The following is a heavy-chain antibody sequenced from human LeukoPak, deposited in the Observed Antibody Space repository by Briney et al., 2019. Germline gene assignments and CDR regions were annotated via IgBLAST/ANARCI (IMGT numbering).Heavy chain of an antibody. CDR1: GYTFTGHY. Sequence: ASVKVSCKASGYTFTGHYMHWVRQAPGQGLEWMGWINPNNGGTDYAQKFQGRVTMTRDTSISIAYMELSRLRSDDTAVYYCARDHVVVPGGYEAHYYGMDVWGQGTTVTVSS. CDR3: ARDHVVVPGGYEAHYYGMDV. D-gene: IGHD2-2*01. J-gene: IGHJ6*02. V-gene: IGHV1-2*02. CDR2: INPNNGGT.